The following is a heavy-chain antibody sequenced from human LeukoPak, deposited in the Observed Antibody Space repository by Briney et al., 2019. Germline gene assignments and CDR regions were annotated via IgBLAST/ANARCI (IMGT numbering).Heavy chain of an antibody. D-gene: IGHD6-13*01. CDR3: GGGGTIAAAGVDY. V-gene: IGHV4-39*07. CDR1: GDSINNSSYY. Sequence: PSETLSLTCTVSGDSINNSSYYWGWIRQPPGKGLEWIGSIHYSGSTYYNPSLKSRVTISADTSRNQFSLKLSSVTAADTAVYFCGGGGTIAAAGVDYWGHGTLVTVSS. CDR2: IHYSGST. J-gene: IGHJ4*01.